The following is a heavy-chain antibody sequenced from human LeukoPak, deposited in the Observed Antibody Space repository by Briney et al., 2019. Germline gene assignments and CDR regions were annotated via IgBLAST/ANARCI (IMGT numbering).Heavy chain of an antibody. CDR2: ISSSSSYI. CDR1: GFTFSSYS. Sequence: GGSLRLSCAASGFTFSSYSMNWVRQAPGKGLEWVSSISSSSSYIYYADSVKGRFTISRDNAKNSLYLQMNSLRAEDTAVYYCARGFQNWPYYFDYWGQGTLVTVSS. D-gene: IGHD1-1*01. J-gene: IGHJ4*02. V-gene: IGHV3-21*01. CDR3: ARGFQNWPYYFDY.